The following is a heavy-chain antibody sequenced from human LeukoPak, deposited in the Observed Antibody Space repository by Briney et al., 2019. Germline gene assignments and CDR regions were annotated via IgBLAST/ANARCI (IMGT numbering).Heavy chain of an antibody. D-gene: IGHD2-2*01. CDR2: INHSGST. V-gene: IGHV4-34*01. J-gene: IGHJ6*02. Sequence: SETLSLTCAVYGGSFSGYYWSWIRQPPGRGLEWIGEINHSGSTNYNPSLKSRVTISVDTSKNQFSLKLSSVTAADTAVYYCARGLVPAAADGMDVWGQGTTVNVSS. CDR1: GGSFSGYY. CDR3: ARGLVPAAADGMDV.